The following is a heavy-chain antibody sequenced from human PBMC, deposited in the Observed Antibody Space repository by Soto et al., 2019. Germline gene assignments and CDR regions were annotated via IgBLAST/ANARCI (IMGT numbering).Heavy chain of an antibody. CDR1: GYSFVTSG. D-gene: IGHD3-22*01. CDR2: INAGNGNT. J-gene: IGHJ4*02. V-gene: IGHV1-3*01. CDR3: ARAAYYYESSGYYPGDY. Sequence: EASVKVSCKTSGYSFVTSGITWVSQAPGQRLEWMGWINAGNGNTKVPQKLQGRVTFTRDTSASTVYMEVSSLRSEDTAVYYCARAAYYYESSGYYPGDYWGQGTLVTVSS.